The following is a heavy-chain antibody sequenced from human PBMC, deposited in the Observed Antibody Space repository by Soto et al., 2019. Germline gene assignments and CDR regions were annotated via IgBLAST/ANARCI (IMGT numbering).Heavy chain of an antibody. D-gene: IGHD2-21*01. CDR3: PRRSHIVVAPT. CDR1: GASFSDANYY. J-gene: IGHJ4*02. Sequence: PSETLSLTCIVSGASFSDANYYWVWIRQPPGEGLEWIGSFYYDGRTYYNASLKSRVTISVDTSKNHFSLMLTSVTAADTAVYYCPRRSHIVVAPTWGQGTLVTVYS. CDR2: FYYDGRT. V-gene: IGHV4-39*02.